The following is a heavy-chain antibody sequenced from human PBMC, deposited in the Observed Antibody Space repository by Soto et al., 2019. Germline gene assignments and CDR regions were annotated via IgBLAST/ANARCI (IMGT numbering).Heavy chain of an antibody. CDR2: ISGSGGST. Sequence: GSLVLSCTASGFTFSSYAMSWVRQAPGKGLEWVSAISGSGGSTYYADSVKGRFTISRDNSKNTLYLQMNSLRAEDTAVYYCEKGGLHGSGNNPSYYGMDVWGQGTKVTVYS. J-gene: IGHJ6*02. D-gene: IGHD3-10*01. V-gene: IGHV3-23*01. CDR3: EKGGLHGSGNNPSYYGMDV. CDR1: GFTFSSYA.